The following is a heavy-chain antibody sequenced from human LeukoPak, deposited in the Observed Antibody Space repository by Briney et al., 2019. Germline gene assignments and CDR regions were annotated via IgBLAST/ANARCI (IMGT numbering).Heavy chain of an antibody. Sequence: GGSLRLSCAASGFTFSSYAMNWVRQAPGKGLEWVSAVSSGGGSTYYADSVKGRFTISRDNPKSILFLQMNSLRGEDTAVYYCAKDPTRDSGGFFYYGMDVWGQGTTVTVSS. J-gene: IGHJ6*02. CDR3: AKDPTRDSGGFFYYGMDV. V-gene: IGHV3-23*01. D-gene: IGHD3-3*01. CDR1: GFTFSSYA. CDR2: VSSGGGST.